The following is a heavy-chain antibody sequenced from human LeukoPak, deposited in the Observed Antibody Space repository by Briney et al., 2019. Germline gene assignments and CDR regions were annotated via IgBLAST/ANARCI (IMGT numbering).Heavy chain of an antibody. CDR2: ISYDGSNK. CDR3: ARTVAISTKYYYGMDV. J-gene: IGHJ6*02. V-gene: IGHV3-30*03. Sequence: SGGSLRLSCAASGFTFSSYGMHWVRQAPGKGLEWVAVISYDGSNKYYADSVKGRFTISRDNSKNTLYLQMNSLRAEDTAVYYCARTVAISTKYYYGMDVWGQGTTVTVSS. CDR1: GFTFSSYG. D-gene: IGHD5/OR15-5a*01.